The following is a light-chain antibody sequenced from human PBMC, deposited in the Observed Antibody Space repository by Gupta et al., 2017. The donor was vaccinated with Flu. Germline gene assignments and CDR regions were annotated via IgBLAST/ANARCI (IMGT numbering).Light chain of an antibody. Sequence: DIQMTQSPSSLSASVGDRVTITCRASQSISSYLNWYQQKPGKAPKLLIYAASSWQSGVPSRFSGSGCGKNLTLTISSRQQEDFAAYYCQQTDSNPHITFGHGTKVDIK. J-gene: IGKJ3*01. V-gene: IGKV1-39*01. CDR2: AAS. CDR3: QQTDSNPHIT. CDR1: QSISSY.